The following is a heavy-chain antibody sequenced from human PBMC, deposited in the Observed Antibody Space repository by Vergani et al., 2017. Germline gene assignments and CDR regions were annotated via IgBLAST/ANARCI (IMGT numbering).Heavy chain of an antibody. D-gene: IGHD3-10*01. V-gene: IGHV4-34*02. Sequence: QVQLQQWGAGVVKPSGTLSLTCAVFCESFSSFYWTLIRQPPGKGLEWIGEINNDGHTNYNPSLVSRVTVSRDTAMNQFSLNLMSVTAADTAMYYCAVRPRVNLVGGEIVTKRTFDYWSQGSLVTVSS. CDR3: AVRPRVNLVGGEIVTKRTFDY. CDR1: CESFSSFY. CDR2: INNDGHT. J-gene: IGHJ4*02.